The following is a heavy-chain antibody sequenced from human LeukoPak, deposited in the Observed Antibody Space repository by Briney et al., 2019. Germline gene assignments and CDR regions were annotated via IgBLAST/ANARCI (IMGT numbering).Heavy chain of an antibody. J-gene: IGHJ4*02. CDR3: ARGTLAYYFES. V-gene: IGHV4-59*02. D-gene: IGHD3-3*02. Sequence: SETLSLTCTVSGGSVTTHYWSWIRQSPGKGLEWIGYVNYTESANYNPSLKSRATISVDTSRNQFSLQLSYVTAADTAVYYCARGTLAYYFESWGQGTLVTVSS. CDR1: GGSVTTHY. CDR2: VNYTESA.